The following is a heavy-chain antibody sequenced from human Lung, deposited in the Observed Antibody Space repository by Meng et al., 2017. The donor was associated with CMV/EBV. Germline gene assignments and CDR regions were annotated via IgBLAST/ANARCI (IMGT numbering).Heavy chain of an antibody. CDR2: IYSGDSST. CDR3: AKDHMLSYFDY. D-gene: IGHD2-8*01. J-gene: IGHJ4*02. Sequence: GESLKISCAASGFTLSNYAMSWVRQAPGKGLEWVSVIYSGDSSTHYADSVKGRFTISRDNSKNTLYLQMNSLRAEDTAVYYCAKDHMLSYFDYWGKGTLVTVSS. CDR1: GFTLSNYA. V-gene: IGHV3-23*03.